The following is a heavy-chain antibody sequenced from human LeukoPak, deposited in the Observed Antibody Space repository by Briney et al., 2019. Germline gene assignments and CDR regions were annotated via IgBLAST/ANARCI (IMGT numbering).Heavy chain of an antibody. V-gene: IGHV4-4*07. CDR3: ARDWPYSSGWYGSKGDYFDY. D-gene: IGHD6-19*01. J-gene: IGHJ4*02. CDR1: GGSISSYY. CDR2: IYTSGST. Sequence: SETLSLTCTVSGGSISSYYWSWIRQPAGKGLEWIGRIYTSGSTNYNPSLKSRVTMSVDTSKNQFSLKLSSVTAADTAVYYCARDWPYSSGWYGSKGDYFDYWGQGTLVTVSS.